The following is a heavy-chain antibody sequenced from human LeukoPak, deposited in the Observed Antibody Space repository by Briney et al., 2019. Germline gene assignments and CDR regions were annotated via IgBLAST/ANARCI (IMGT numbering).Heavy chain of an antibody. V-gene: IGHV4-39*07. CDR1: GGSISSSSYY. CDR2: INHSGST. J-gene: IGHJ4*02. Sequence: SETLSLTCTVSGGSISSSSYYWSWIRQPPGKGLEWIGEINHSGSTNYNPSLKSRVTISVDTSKNQFSLKLSSVTAADTAVYYCARLVRYGSGRIIPYDYWGQGTLVTVSS. CDR3: ARLVRYGSGRIIPYDY. D-gene: IGHD3-10*01.